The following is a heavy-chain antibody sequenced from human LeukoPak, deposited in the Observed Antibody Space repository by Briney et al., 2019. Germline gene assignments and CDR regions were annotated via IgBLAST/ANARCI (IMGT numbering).Heavy chain of an antibody. V-gene: IGHV3-23*01. Sequence: ETLSLTCTVSGGSISSSSYYWGWIRQPPGKGLEWVSAISGSGGSTYYADSVKGRFTISRDNSKNTLYLQMNSLRAEDTAVYYCAKDTFIGGCSYGWGQGTLVTVSS. CDR2: ISGSGGST. CDR3: AKDTFIGGCSYG. J-gene: IGHJ4*02. CDR1: GGSISSSSYY. D-gene: IGHD5-18*01.